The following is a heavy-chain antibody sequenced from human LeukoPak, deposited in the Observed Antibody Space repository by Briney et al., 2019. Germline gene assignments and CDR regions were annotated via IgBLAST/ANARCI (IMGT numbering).Heavy chain of an antibody. CDR3: ARGLRISSWYY. J-gene: IGHJ4*02. D-gene: IGHD6-13*01. V-gene: IGHV1-46*01. CDR2: INPGDGST. CDR1: GYTFTNYY. Sequence: GASVKVSCKASGYTFTNYYMHWVRQAPGQGLEWMGVINPGDGSTSYARDLQGRVTMTRDTSTSTVYMELSSLRSEDTAVYYCARGLRISSWYYWGQGTLVTVSS.